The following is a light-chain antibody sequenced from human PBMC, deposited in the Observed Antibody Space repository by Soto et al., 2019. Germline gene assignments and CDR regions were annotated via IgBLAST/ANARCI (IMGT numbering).Light chain of an antibody. CDR2: DVS. Sequence: QTVVTQPASVSGSPGQSITISCTGTSSDVGGYNYVSWYQQHPGKAPKLMIYDVSNRPSGFSNRFSGSKSGNTASLTISGLQAEDEADYYCSSYTSSSTPLYVFGTGTKLTVL. CDR3: SSYTSSSTPLYV. J-gene: IGLJ1*01. V-gene: IGLV2-14*01. CDR1: SSDVGGYNY.